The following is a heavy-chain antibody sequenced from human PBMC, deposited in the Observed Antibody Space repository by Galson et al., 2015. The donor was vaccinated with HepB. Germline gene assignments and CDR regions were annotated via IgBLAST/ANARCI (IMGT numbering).Heavy chain of an antibody. CDR2: IIPIFGTA. J-gene: IGHJ4*02. CDR1: GGTFSSYA. CDR3: APDPLGYCSSTSRPLWGY. V-gene: IGHV1-69*13. D-gene: IGHD2-2*01. Sequence: SVKVSCKASGGTFSSYAISWVRQAPGQGLEWMGGIIPIFGTANYAQKFQGRVTITADESTSTAYMELSSLRSEDTAVYYCAPDPLGYCSSTSRPLWGYWGQGTLVTVSS.